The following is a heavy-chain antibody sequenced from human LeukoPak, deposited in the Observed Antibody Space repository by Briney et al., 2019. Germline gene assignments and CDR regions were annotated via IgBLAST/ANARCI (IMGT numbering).Heavy chain of an antibody. CDR1: GFTFSSYE. CDR2: ISSGSSST. V-gene: IGHV3-48*03. J-gene: IGHJ6*02. D-gene: IGHD6-13*01. CDR3: ARVQQPSGIQGYYYGMDV. Sequence: GGSLRLSCAASGFTFSSYEMKWVRQAPGKGLEWVSYISSGSSSTYYADPVKGRFTISRDNAKNSLNLQMSSLRVEDTAVYYCARVQQPSGIQGYYYGMDVWGQGTTVTVSS.